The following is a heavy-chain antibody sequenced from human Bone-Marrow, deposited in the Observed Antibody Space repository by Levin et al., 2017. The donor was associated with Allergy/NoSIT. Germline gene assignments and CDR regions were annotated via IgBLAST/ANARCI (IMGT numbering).Heavy chain of an antibody. V-gene: IGHV4-59*01. J-gene: IGHJ2*01. D-gene: IGHD1-1*01. CDR2: VFHSGNT. CDR3: ARDLGIMEGFFDL. Sequence: SETLSLMCTVPGGSFNDYYWGWLRQPPGKGLEWIGSVFHSGNTNSNPSLKSRVTISVDTSKKQISLRLTSVTAADTAVYYCARDLGIMEGFFDLWGRGTLVSVSS. CDR1: GGSFNDYY.